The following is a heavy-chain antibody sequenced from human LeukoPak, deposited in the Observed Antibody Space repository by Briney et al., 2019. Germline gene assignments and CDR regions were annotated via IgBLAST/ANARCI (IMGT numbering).Heavy chain of an antibody. J-gene: IGHJ6*03. CDR3: ARLPLPDPDYYYYYMDV. D-gene: IGHD1-14*01. Sequence: GASVKVSCKASGYTFTSYGISWGRQAPGQGREWMGWISAYNGNTNYAQKLQGRVTITTDTSTRTAYMELRSLRSDDTAVYYCARLPLPDPDYYYYYMDVWGKGTTVTVSS. CDR2: ISAYNGNT. V-gene: IGHV1-18*01. CDR1: GYTFTSYG.